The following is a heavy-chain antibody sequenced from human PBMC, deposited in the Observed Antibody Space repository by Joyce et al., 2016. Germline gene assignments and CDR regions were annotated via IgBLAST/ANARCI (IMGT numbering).Heavy chain of an antibody. Sequence: QVQLQESGPGLVKPSETLSLTCTVSGGPISSYYWSWIRQAPGKGLEWIGNIYYSGSTNYNPSLKSRVTISVDTSKNQFSLKLSSVTAADTAVYYCARQNIVAALGSWFDPWGQGTLVTVSS. V-gene: IGHV4-59*08. CDR1: GGPISSYY. J-gene: IGHJ5*02. CDR2: IYYSGST. D-gene: IGHD5-12*01. CDR3: ARQNIVAALGSWFDP.